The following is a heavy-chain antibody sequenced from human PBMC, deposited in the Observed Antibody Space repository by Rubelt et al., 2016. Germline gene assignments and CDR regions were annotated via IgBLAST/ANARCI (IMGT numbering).Heavy chain of an antibody. J-gene: IGHJ6*02. D-gene: IGHD3-22*01. Sequence: QVQLVQSGAEVKKPGASVKVSCKASGYTFTSYGISWVRQAPGQGLEWMGWISAYNGNTNYAQKLQGRVTMITDTSTSTAYMELRSLRSDDTAVYYCAALHEITMIVVVTSRGPHGMDVWGQGTTVTVSS. V-gene: IGHV1-18*01. CDR2: ISAYNGNT. CDR1: GYTFTSYG. CDR3: AALHEITMIVVVTSRGPHGMDV.